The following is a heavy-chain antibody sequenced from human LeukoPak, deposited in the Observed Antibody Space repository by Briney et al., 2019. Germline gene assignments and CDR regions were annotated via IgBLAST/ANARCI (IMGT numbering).Heavy chain of an antibody. V-gene: IGHV4-31*03. CDR2: IYYSGST. Sequence: PSQTLSLTCTVSGGSISSGGYYWSWIRQQPGKGLEWIGYIYYSGSTYYNPSLKSRVTISVDTSKNQFSLKLSSVTAADTAVYYCARGSIVVVPAAPFDYWGQGTLVTVSS. D-gene: IGHD2-2*01. CDR1: GGSISSGGYY. CDR3: ARGSIVVVPAAPFDY. J-gene: IGHJ4*02.